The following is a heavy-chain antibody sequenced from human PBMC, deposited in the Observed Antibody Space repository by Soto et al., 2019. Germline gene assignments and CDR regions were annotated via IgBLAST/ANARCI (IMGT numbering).Heavy chain of an antibody. J-gene: IGHJ6*02. CDR1: GGTFSSYA. V-gene: IGHV1-69*13. CDR2: IIPIFGTA. D-gene: IGHD6-13*01. CDR3: ASSVFLSLSSSWYQGPKEPWEGMDV. Sequence: SVKVSCKASGGTFSSYAISWVRQAPGQGLEWMGGIIPIFGTANYAQKFQGRVTITADESTSTAYMELSSLRSEDTAVYYCASSVFLSLSSSWYQGPKEPWEGMDVWGQGTTVTVSS.